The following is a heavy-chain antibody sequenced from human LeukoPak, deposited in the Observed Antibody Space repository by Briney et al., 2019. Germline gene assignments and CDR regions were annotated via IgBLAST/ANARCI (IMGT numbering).Heavy chain of an antibody. CDR2: IYHSGST. D-gene: IGHD3-10*01. V-gene: IGHV4-38-2*01. CDR1: GYSISSGYY. CDR3: ARVDYYGSGSRLVGYYYYYMDV. J-gene: IGHJ6*03. Sequence: PSETLSLTCAVSGYSISSGYYWGWIRQPPGKGLEWIGSIYHSGSTYYNPSLKSRVTISVDTSKNQFSLKLSSVTAADTAVYYCARVDYYGSGSRLVGYYYYYMDVWGKGTTVTVSS.